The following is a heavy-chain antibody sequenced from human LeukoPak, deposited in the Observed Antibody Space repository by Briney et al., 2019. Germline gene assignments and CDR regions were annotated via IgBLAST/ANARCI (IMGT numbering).Heavy chain of an antibody. V-gene: IGHV4-34*01. CDR3: ARGSNSPFDY. D-gene: IGHD4-11*01. CDR2: INHSGST. Sequence: SETLSLTCAVYGGSFSGYYWSWIRQPPGKGLEWIGEINHSGSTNYNPSLKSRVTISVDTSKNQFSLKLSSVTAADTAVYYCARGSNSPFDYWGQGTLVTVSS. J-gene: IGHJ4*02. CDR1: GGSFSGYY.